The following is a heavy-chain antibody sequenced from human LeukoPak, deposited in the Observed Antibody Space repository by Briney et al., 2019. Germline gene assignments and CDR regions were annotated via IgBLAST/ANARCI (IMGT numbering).Heavy chain of an antibody. CDR1: GGTFSSYA. V-gene: IGHV1-69*05. J-gene: IGHJ5*02. D-gene: IGHD3-10*01. CDR3: ARVNRDYGSGMYWFDP. Sequence: ASVKVSCKASGGTFSSYAISWVRQAPGQGLEWMGGIIPIFGTANYAQKFQGGVTITTDESTSTAYMELSSLRSEDTAVYYCARVNRDYGSGMYWFDPWGQGTLVTVSS. CDR2: IIPIFGTA.